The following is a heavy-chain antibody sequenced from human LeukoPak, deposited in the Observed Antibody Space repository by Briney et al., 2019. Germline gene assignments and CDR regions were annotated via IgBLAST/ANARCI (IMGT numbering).Heavy chain of an antibody. D-gene: IGHD1-14*01. Sequence: GGSLRLSCAASGFTFDDYAMHWVRQAPGKGLEWVSGISWNSGSIGYADSVKGRFTISRDNAKNSLYLQMNSLRAEDTALYYCAKSGAGRHAFDIWGQGTMVTVSS. CDR3: AKSGAGRHAFDI. V-gene: IGHV3-9*01. CDR2: ISWNSGSI. CDR1: GFTFDDYA. J-gene: IGHJ3*02.